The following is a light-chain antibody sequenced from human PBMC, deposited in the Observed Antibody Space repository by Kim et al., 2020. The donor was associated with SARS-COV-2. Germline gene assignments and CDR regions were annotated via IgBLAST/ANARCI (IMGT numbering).Light chain of an antibody. CDR1: QSVSNNY. J-gene: IGKJ1*01. Sequence: SPGERATLSCRASQSVSNNYLAWYQQKPGQAPRLLIYGASNRATDIPDRFSGSGSGTDFTLTISRLQPEDFAVYYCQQYGSSQWTFGQGTKVDIK. V-gene: IGKV3-20*01. CDR3: QQYGSSQWT. CDR2: GAS.